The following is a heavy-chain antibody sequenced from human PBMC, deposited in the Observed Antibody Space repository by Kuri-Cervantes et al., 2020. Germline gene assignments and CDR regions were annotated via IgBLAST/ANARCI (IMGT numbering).Heavy chain of an antibody. CDR2: ISSSGSTI. Sequence: GESLKISCAASGFTFSDYYMSWIRQAPGKGLEWVSYISSSGSTIYYADSVKGRFTISRDNAKNSLYLQMNSLRAEDTAVYYCAKTGGDYYDSSGYYYRRYFDYWGQGTLVPSPQ. CDR3: AKTGGDYYDSSGYYYRRYFDY. J-gene: IGHJ4*02. D-gene: IGHD3-22*01. CDR1: GFTFSDYY. V-gene: IGHV3-11*04.